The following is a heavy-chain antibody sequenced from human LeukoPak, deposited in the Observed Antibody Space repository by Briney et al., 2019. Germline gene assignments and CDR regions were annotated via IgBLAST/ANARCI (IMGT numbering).Heavy chain of an antibody. D-gene: IGHD2-2*01. Sequence: PGGSLRLSCAASGFTFSSYGMHWVRQAPGKGLEWVAVISYDGSNKYYADSVKGRFTISRDNSKNTLYLQMNSLRAEDMAVYYCAKDLGGVVPAAINYYYYYGMDVWGQGTTVTVSS. J-gene: IGHJ6*02. CDR3: AKDLGGVVPAAINYYYYYGMDV. V-gene: IGHV3-30*18. CDR1: GFTFSSYG. CDR2: ISYDGSNK.